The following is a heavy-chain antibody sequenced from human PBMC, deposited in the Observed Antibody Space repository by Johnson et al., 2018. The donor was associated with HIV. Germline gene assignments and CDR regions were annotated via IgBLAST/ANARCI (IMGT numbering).Heavy chain of an antibody. V-gene: IGHV3-23*04. Sequence: VQLVESGGGVVQPGKSLTLSCVASGLSFSNFGIHWVRQAPGKGLEWVSAISGSGDSAYYAASVKGRFTISRDNSKNTLYLQMDSLRAVDTAVFYCAKDRIRSTAPDTFDVWGQGTMVTVSS. CDR2: ISGSGDSA. D-gene: IGHD5-18*01. CDR3: AKDRIRSTAPDTFDV. CDR1: GLSFSNFG. J-gene: IGHJ3*01.